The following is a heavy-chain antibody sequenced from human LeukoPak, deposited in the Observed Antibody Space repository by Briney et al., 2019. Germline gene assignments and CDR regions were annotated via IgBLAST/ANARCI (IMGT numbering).Heavy chain of an antibody. Sequence: PGRSLRLSCAASGFTFSSYGMHWVHQAPGKGLEWVAVIWYDGSNKYYADSVKGRFTISRDNSKNTLYLQMNSLRAEDTAVYYCARDEGLDPYYFDYWGQGTLVTVSS. J-gene: IGHJ4*02. V-gene: IGHV3-33*01. D-gene: IGHD3/OR15-3a*01. CDR2: IWYDGSNK. CDR1: GFTFSSYG. CDR3: ARDEGLDPYYFDY.